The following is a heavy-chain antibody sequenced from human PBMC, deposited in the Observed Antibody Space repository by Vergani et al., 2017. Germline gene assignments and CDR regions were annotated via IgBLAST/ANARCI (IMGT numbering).Heavy chain of an antibody. CDR2: IIPIFGTA. D-gene: IGHD2-15*01. CDR1: GGTFSSYA. J-gene: IGHJ6*02. Sequence: QVQLVPSGAEVKKPGSSVKVSCKASGGTFSSYAISWVRQAPGQGLEWMGGIIPIFGTANYAQKFQGRVTITADESTSTAYMELSSLRSEDTAVYYCARSRNSIVVVVVATLRDYYYYGMDVWGQGTTVTVSS. CDR3: ARSRNSIVVVVVATLRDYYYYGMDV. V-gene: IGHV1-69*12.